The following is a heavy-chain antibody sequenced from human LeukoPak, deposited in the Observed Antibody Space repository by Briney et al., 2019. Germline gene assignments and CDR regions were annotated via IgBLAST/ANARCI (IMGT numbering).Heavy chain of an antibody. Sequence: GGSLRVSCAASGFTFSRHAMNWVRQAPGKGLEWVSSITSSGSYRYHSDSVKGRFTISRDNAKNSLYLQMNSLRVEDTAVYYCASENIVGTSGALFDYWGQGTLVTVSS. CDR1: GFTFSRHA. D-gene: IGHD5-12*01. J-gene: IGHJ4*02. CDR2: ITSSGSYR. V-gene: IGHV3-21*01. CDR3: ASENIVGTSGALFDY.